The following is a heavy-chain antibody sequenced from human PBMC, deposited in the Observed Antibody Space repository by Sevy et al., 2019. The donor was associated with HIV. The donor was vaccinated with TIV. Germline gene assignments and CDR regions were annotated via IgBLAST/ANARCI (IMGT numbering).Heavy chain of an antibody. D-gene: IGHD3-22*01. CDR2: IWNDGSNK. Sequence: GSLRLSCAASGFTFSNYGMHWVRQAPGKGLEWVAVIWNDGSNKYYADSVKGRFTISRDNSKNTLYLQMNSLRVEDMAVYFCARGGDFNDRSAKRDFDYWGQGTLVTVSS. J-gene: IGHJ4*02. CDR1: GFTFSNYG. V-gene: IGHV3-33*01. CDR3: ARGGDFNDRSAKRDFDY.